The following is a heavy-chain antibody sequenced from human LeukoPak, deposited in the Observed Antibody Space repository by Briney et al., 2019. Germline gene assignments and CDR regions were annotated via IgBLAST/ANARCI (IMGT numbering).Heavy chain of an antibody. J-gene: IGHJ4*02. V-gene: IGHV4-59*11. CDR2: IYYSGST. D-gene: IGHD6-19*01. Sequence: SETLSLTCAVYGGSFSGHYWSWIRQPPGKGLEWIGYIYYSGSTNYNPSLKSRVTISVDTSKNQFSLKLSSVTAADTAVYYCAVRKPGYSSGWYEFWGQGTLVTVSS. CDR3: AVRKPGYSSGWYEF. CDR1: GGSFSGHY.